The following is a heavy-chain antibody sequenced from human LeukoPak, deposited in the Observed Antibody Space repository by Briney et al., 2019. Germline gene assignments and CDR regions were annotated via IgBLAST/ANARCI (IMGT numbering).Heavy chain of an antibody. V-gene: IGHV4-39*01. CDR2: IYYSGST. CDR1: GGSISSSRYS. Sequence: SETLSLTCSVSGGSISSSRYSWGWIRQPPGKGLEWIGNIYYSGSTYYNPSLKSRVTISVDTSKNQFSLKLSSVTAADTAVYHCARLDGDGFDPRIYYYYYYMDVWGKGTTVTVSS. D-gene: IGHD5-24*01. CDR3: ARLDGDGFDPRIYYYYYYMDV. J-gene: IGHJ6*03.